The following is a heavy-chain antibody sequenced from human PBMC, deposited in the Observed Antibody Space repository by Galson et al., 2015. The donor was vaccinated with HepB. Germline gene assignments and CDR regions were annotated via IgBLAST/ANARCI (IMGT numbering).Heavy chain of an antibody. CDR3: ARDNDVHYYGSGSYWYYYYGMDV. CDR2: ISSSSSTI. Sequence: SLRLSCAASGFTFSSYSMNWVRQAPGKGLEWVSYISSSSSTIYYADSVKGRFTISRDNAKNSLYLQMNSLRDEDTAVYYCARDNDVHYYGSGSYWYYYYGMDVWGQGTTVTVSS. D-gene: IGHD3-10*01. CDR1: GFTFSSYS. J-gene: IGHJ6*02. V-gene: IGHV3-48*02.